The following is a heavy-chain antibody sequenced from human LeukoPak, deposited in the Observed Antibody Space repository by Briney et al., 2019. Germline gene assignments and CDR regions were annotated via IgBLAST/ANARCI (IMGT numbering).Heavy chain of an antibody. CDR1: GGSISSYY. Sequence: SETLSLTCTVSGGSISSYYWSWIRQPPGKGLEWIGYIYYSGSTNYNPSLKSRVTISVDTSKNQFSLKLSSVTAADTAVYYCARSRTMVTTPFDYWGQGTLVTVSS. CDR3: ARSRTMVTTPFDY. V-gene: IGHV4-59*01. CDR2: IYYSGST. J-gene: IGHJ4*02. D-gene: IGHD4-17*01.